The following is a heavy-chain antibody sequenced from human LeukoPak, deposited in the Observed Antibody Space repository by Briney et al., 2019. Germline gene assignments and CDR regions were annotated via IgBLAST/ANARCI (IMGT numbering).Heavy chain of an antibody. CDR1: GGSISISTYY. CDR2: IYYSGST. CDR3: ARLGTGYDSSGYSIGWFDP. J-gene: IGHJ5*02. D-gene: IGHD3-22*01. V-gene: IGHV4-39*01. Sequence: SETLSLTCTVSGGSISISTYYWGWIRQPPGKGLEWIGNIYYSGSTYYNPSLKSRVTISVDTTKNQFSLRLSSVTAADTAVYYCARLGTGYDSSGYSIGWFDPWGQGTLVTVSS.